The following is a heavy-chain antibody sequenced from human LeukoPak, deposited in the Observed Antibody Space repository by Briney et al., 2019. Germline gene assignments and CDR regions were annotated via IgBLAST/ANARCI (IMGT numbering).Heavy chain of an antibody. Sequence: ASVKVSCKASGYTFTSYGISWVRQAPGQGLEWMGWISAYNGNTNYAQKLQGRVTMTTDTSTSTAYMELRSLRSDDTAVYYCARDSLPDSSGYYYDFDYWGQGTLVTVSS. CDR3: ARDSLPDSSGYYYDFDY. V-gene: IGHV1-18*01. J-gene: IGHJ4*02. D-gene: IGHD3-22*01. CDR2: ISAYNGNT. CDR1: GYTFTSYG.